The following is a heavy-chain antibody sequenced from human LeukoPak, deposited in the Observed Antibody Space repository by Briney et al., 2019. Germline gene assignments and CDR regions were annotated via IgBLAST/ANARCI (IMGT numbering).Heavy chain of an antibody. V-gene: IGHV4-4*07. CDR1: GGSISSYY. CDR2: IYTSGST. Sequence: SETLSLTCTVSGGSISSYYWSWIRQPAGKGLEWIGRIYTSGSTNYNPSLKSRVTMSVDTSKNQFSLKLSSVTAADTAVYYCARLDYYDFWSGPPMRAFDIWGQGTMVTVSS. D-gene: IGHD3-3*01. J-gene: IGHJ3*02. CDR3: ARLDYYDFWSGPPMRAFDI.